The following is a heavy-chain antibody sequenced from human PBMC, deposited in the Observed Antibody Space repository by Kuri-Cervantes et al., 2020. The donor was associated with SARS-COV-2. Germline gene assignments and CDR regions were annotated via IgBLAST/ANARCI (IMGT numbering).Heavy chain of an antibody. J-gene: IGHJ4*02. V-gene: IGHV1-3*01. D-gene: IGHD6-19*01. CDR2: INAGNGNT. CDR3: ARGEIAVAGTVDY. Sequence: GESLKISCAASGYTFTSYAMHWVRQAPGQRLEWMGWINAGNGNTKYSQKLQGRVTITRDTSAGTAYMELSSLRSEDTAVYYCARGEIAVAGTVDYWGQGTLVTVSS. CDR1: GYTFTSYA.